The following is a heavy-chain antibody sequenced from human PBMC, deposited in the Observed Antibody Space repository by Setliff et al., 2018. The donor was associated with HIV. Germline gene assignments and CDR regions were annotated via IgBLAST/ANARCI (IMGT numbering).Heavy chain of an antibody. CDR3: ARSRTSSGYYGVTGYGMDV. D-gene: IGHD3-22*01. Sequence: SETLSLTCTVSSGSFSSHYWSWIRQSPGKGLEWIGYIYYSGSTNYNPSLKSRVTISVDTSKNQFSLKLSSVTTADTAVYYCARSRTSSGYYGVTGYGMDVWGQGTTVTVSS. CDR2: IYYSGST. J-gene: IGHJ6*02. CDR1: SGSFSSHY. V-gene: IGHV4-59*11.